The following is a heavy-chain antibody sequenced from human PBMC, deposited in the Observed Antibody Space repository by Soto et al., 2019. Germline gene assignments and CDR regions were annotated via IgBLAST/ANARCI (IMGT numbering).Heavy chain of an antibody. Sequence: QLQLQESGPGLVKPSETLSLTCTVSGGSISSSSYYWGWIRQPPGKGLEWIGSIYYSGSTYYNPSLKSRVTISVDTSKNQFSLKLSSVTAADTAVYYCACLEGYSSSSVFGYWGQGTLVTVSS. V-gene: IGHV4-39*01. CDR3: ACLEGYSSSSVFGY. CDR2: IYYSGST. D-gene: IGHD6-6*01. J-gene: IGHJ4*02. CDR1: GGSISSSSYY.